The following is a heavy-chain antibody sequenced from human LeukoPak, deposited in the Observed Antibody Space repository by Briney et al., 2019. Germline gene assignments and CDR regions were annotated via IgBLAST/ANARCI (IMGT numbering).Heavy chain of an antibody. CDR3: ASSGHYYGSGSYLRDWFDP. D-gene: IGHD3-10*01. J-gene: IGHJ5*02. V-gene: IGHV4-59*01. CDR1: GGSISSNY. CDR2: INLSGST. Sequence: KPSKTLSLTCTVPGGSISSNYWSWIGQPPGKGRDWIGYINLSGSTNYNASLNSAGTISVETSKKELSLKLSSVTAADAAVYYCASSGHYYGSGSYLRDWFDPWGQGTLVTVSS.